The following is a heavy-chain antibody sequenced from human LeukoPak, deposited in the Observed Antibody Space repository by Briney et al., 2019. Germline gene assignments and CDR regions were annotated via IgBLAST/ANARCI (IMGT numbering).Heavy chain of an antibody. CDR2: INHSGST. J-gene: IGHJ4*02. V-gene: IGHV4-34*01. CDR3: ARGIRSDILTGYPTNPFDF. D-gene: IGHD3-9*01. CDR1: GGSFSGYY. Sequence: SETLSLTCAVYGGSFSGYYWSWIRQPPGKGLERIGEINHSGSTNYNPSLKSRVTISVDTSKNQFSLKLSSVTAADTAVYYCARGIRSDILTGYPTNPFDFWGQGTLVTVSS.